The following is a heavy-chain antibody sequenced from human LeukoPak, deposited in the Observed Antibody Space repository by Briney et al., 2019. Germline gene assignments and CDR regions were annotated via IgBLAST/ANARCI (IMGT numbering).Heavy chain of an antibody. Sequence: GSPKPFCSAFRFNFYKHSHSLVRQAPRKGLELVSAINFSGGTKYYADSVKGRISISRDNFKNTLYLQMNSLRAEDTAVYYCARHRDDYTGYDSWGQGTLVTVSS. V-gene: IGHV3-23*01. CDR1: RFNFYKHS. CDR2: INFSGGTK. J-gene: IGHJ4*02. CDR3: ARHRDDYTGYDS. D-gene: IGHD5-24*01.